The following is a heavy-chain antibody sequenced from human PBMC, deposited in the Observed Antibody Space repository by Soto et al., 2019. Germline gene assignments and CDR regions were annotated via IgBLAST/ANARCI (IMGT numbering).Heavy chain of an antibody. CDR2: ISSSSSYI. V-gene: IGHV3-21*01. CDR3: ARMGSQRYYYYGMDV. J-gene: IGHJ6*02. D-gene: IGHD6-25*01. Sequence: GGSLRLSCAASGFTFSSYSMNWVRQAPGKGLEWVSSISSSSSYIYYADSVKGRFTISRDNAKNSLYLQMNSLRAEDTAVYYCARMGSQRYYYYGMDVWGQGTTVXVSS. CDR1: GFTFSSYS.